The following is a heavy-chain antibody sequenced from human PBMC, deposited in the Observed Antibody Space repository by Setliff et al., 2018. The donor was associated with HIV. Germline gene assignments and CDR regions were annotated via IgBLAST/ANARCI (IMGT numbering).Heavy chain of an antibody. CDR3: ARHQAPYYGSSGYNPNWYFDL. CDR1: GYTFTSYG. CDR2: IIPMLGAA. J-gene: IGHJ2*01. V-gene: IGHV1-69*13. Sequence: GASVKVSCKASGYTFTSYGIGWVRQAPGQDLEWMGGIIPMLGAATHAQKFQGRVTITADESTSTTYMELNSLSSEDTAVYYCARHQAPYYGSSGYNPNWYFDLWGRGTLVTVSS. D-gene: IGHD3-22*01.